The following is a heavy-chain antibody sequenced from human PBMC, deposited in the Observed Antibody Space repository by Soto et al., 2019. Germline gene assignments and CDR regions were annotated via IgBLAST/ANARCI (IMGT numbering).Heavy chain of an antibody. CDR2: INPNSGGT. V-gene: IGHV1-2*04. J-gene: IGHJ1*01. Sequence: ASVKLSCKASGYSFTGYYMHWVRQAPGQGLEWMGWINPNSGGTNYAQKFQGWVTMTRDTSISTAYMELSRLRSDDTAVYYCARESYDNWNEKYFQHWGQGTLVTVSS. D-gene: IGHD1-20*01. CDR3: ARESYDNWNEKYFQH. CDR1: GYSFTGYY.